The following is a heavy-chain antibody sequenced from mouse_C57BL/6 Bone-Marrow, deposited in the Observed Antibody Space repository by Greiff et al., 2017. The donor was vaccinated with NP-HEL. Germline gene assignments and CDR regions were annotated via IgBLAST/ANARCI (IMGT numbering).Heavy chain of an antibody. J-gene: IGHJ1*03. CDR1: GFTFSSYA. V-gene: IGHV5-4*01. CDR3: ARDPGWYFEV. CDR2: ISDGGSYT. Sequence: EVQLVESGGGLVKPGGSLKLSCAASGFTFSSYAMSWVRQTPEQRLEWVATISDGGSYTYYPDNVKGRFTISRDNAKNNLYLQMRHLKSEDTAMYYCARDPGWYFEVWGTGTTVTVAS.